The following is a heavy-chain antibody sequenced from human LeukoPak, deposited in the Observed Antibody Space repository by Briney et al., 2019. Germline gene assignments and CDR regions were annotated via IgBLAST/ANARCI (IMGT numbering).Heavy chain of an antibody. V-gene: IGHV4-31*03. Sequence: KPSQTLSLTCTVSGGSISSGGYYWSWIRQHPGKGLEWIGYIYYSGSTYYNPSLKSRVTISVDTSKNQFSLKLSSVTAADTAVYYCARDINPYPSLRVPAAYYYMDVWGKGTTVTVSS. CDR2: IYYSGST. D-gene: IGHD2-2*01. CDR3: ARDINPYPSLRVPAAYYYMDV. J-gene: IGHJ6*03. CDR1: GGSISSGGYY.